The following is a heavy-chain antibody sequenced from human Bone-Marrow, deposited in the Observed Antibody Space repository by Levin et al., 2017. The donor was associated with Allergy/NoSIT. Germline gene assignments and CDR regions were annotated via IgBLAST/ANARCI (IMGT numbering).Heavy chain of an antibody. J-gene: IGHJ3*02. V-gene: IGHV3-23*01. D-gene: IGHD5-12*01. CDR2: ISGSGGST. CDR3: AKALQHSGYDSGYAFDI. CDR1: GFTFSSYA. Sequence: GESLKISCAASGFTFSSYAMSWVRQAPGKGLEWVSAISGSGGSTYYADSVKGRFTISRDNSKNTLYLQMNSLRAEDTAVYYCAKALQHSGYDSGYAFDIWGQGTMVTVSS.